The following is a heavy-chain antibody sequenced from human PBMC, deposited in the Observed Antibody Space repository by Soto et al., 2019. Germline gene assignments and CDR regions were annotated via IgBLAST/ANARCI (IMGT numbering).Heavy chain of an antibody. CDR2: INHSGST. D-gene: IGHD3-3*01. J-gene: IGHJ5*02. CDR3: ERRLLRSLEWLLTSTRYNWFDT. V-gene: IGHV4-34*01. CDR1: GGSFIGYD. Sequence: TFAVEGGSFIGYDGSCIRQPPGKGLYCIGEINHSGSTNYNPSLKSRVTISVDTSKNQFSLKLSSVTAADTAVYYCERRLLRSLEWLLTSTRYNWFDTRGQPTL.